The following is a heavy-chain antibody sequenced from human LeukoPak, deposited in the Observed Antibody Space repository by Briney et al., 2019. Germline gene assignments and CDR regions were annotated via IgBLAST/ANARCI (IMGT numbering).Heavy chain of an antibody. V-gene: IGHV3-23*01. CDR3: ASLRRDSSGWYYFDY. Sequence: GGSLRLSCAASGFTFSSYAMSWVRQAPGKGLEWVSAISGSGGSTYYADSVKGRFTISRDNSKNTLYLQMNSLRAEDTAVYYCASLRRDSSGWYYFDYWGQGTLVTVSS. D-gene: IGHD6-19*01. CDR1: GFTFSSYA. CDR2: ISGSGGST. J-gene: IGHJ4*02.